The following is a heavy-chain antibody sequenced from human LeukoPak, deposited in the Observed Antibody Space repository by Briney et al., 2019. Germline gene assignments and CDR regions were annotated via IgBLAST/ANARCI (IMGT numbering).Heavy chain of an antibody. J-gene: IGHJ4*02. CDR2: IYYSGST. Sequence: PSETLSLTCTVSGGSISSYYWIWLREPPGKGLEWIGYIYYSGSTNYNPSLKSRVTISVDTSKNQFSLKLSSVTAADTALYYCARAGTGYYSFLFDYWGQGTLVTVSS. CDR1: GGSISSYY. D-gene: IGHD3/OR15-3a*01. V-gene: IGHV4-59*13. CDR3: ARAGTGYYSFLFDY.